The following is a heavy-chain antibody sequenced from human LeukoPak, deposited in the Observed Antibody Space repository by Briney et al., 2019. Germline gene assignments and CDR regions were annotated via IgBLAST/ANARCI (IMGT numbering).Heavy chain of an antibody. CDR2: ISSSSSYI. J-gene: IGHJ5*02. CDR3: ARDLGQYYDTSDNWFDP. Sequence: GGSLRLSCAASGFTFSSYSMNWVSQAPGNGLEWVSSISSSSSYIYYADSVKGRFTISRDNSKNTLYLEMNSLRAEDTAVYYCARDLGQYYDTSDNWFDPWGQGTLVTVSS. V-gene: IGHV3-21*01. CDR1: GFTFSSYS. D-gene: IGHD3-22*01.